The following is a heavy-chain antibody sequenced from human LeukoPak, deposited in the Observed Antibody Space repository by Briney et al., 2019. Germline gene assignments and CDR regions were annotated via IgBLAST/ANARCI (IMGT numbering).Heavy chain of an antibody. J-gene: IGHJ6*03. CDR1: GGTFSSYA. V-gene: IGHV1-69*05. D-gene: IGHD6-19*01. CDR3: ARDRYSSGWYNPRYYYYYYMDV. Sequence: SVKVSCKASGGTFSSYAISWVRQAPGQGLEWMGRIIPIFGTANYAQKFQGRVTITTDESTSTAYMELSRLRSEDTAVYYCARDRYSSGWYNPRYYYYYYMDVWGKGTTVTVSS. CDR2: IIPIFGTA.